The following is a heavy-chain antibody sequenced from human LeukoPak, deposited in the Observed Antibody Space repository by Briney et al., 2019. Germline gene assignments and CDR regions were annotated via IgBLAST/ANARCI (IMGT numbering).Heavy chain of an antibody. CDR2: FIPFSGTP. CDR3: ATVPVRQATNGFMKVDSFFDS. Sequence: ASVKVSCKTSRDTFSSFALNWVRQAPGQGLEWMGGFIPFSGTPNYAQKFQARISITAAESTGTAYMDLTSLRSEDTGIYYCATVPVRQATNGFMKVDSFFDSWGQGTLVTVSS. CDR1: RDTFSSFA. J-gene: IGHJ4*02. V-gene: IGHV1-69*13. D-gene: IGHD2-8*01.